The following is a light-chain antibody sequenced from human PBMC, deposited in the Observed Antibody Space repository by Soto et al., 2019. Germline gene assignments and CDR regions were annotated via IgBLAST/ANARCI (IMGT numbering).Light chain of an antibody. J-gene: IGKJ1*01. CDR1: QSINNW. CDR3: QQYNSYSKT. CDR2: DAS. V-gene: IGKV1-5*01. Sequence: DIQMTHSPSTLSASVGARVTITCRASQSINNWLAWYQQKPGKAPKLLIYDASTLESGVPSRFSGSGSGTEYTLIISSLQPDDFATYYSQQYNSYSKTFGQGPKVEIK.